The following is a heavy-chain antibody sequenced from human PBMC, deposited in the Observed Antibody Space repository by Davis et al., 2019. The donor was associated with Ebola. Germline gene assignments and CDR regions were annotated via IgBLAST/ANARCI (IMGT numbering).Heavy chain of an antibody. V-gene: IGHV1-69*13. Sequence: SVKVSCKASGGTFSSYAISWVRQAPGQGLEWMGGIIPIFGTANYAQKFQGRVTITADESTSTAYMELSGLRSEDTAVYYCARDGLYCSGGSCYLYYYGMDVWGKGTTVTVSS. D-gene: IGHD2-15*01. J-gene: IGHJ6*04. CDR3: ARDGLYCSGGSCYLYYYGMDV. CDR2: IIPIFGTA. CDR1: GGTFSSYA.